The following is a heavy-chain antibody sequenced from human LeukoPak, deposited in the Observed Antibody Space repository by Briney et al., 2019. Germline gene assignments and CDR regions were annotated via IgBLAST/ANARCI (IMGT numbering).Heavy chain of an antibody. D-gene: IGHD3-22*01. CDR1: GFTFDYYD. V-gene: IGHV3-20*04. CDR3: ARDRLPYYFDSSNYYYSTLEY. J-gene: IGHJ4*02. Sequence: GRSLRPSSAASGFTFDYYDMSWVRQAPGEGLELVSGINWDGGSTGYADSVKGRFTISRDNAKNSLYLQMNRLRAEDTALYYCARDRLPYYFDSSNYYYSTLEYWGQGTLVTVSS. CDR2: INWDGGST.